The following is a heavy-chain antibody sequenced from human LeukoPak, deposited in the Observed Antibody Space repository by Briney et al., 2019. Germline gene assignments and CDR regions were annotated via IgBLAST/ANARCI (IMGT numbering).Heavy chain of an antibody. J-gene: IGHJ6*03. Sequence: QTGGSLRLSCAASGFTVSSNYMSWVRQAPGKRLEWVSFIYSGGSTYYADSVKGRFTISRDNSKNTLYLQMNSLRAEDTAVYYCARVASTTIRYYYMDVWGKGTTVTISS. V-gene: IGHV3-53*01. CDR2: IYSGGST. CDR3: ARVASTTIRYYYMDV. D-gene: IGHD1-26*01. CDR1: GFTVSSNY.